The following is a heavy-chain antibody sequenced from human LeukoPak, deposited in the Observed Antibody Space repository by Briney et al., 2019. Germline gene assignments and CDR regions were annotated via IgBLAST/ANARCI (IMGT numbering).Heavy chain of an antibody. J-gene: IGHJ4*02. CDR3: AKVDGGYCSSTSCYMAWRNFDY. V-gene: IGHV3-23*01. D-gene: IGHD2-2*02. Sequence: GGSLRLSCAASGFTFSDYYMSWIRQAPGKGLEWVSAISGSGGSTYYADSVKGRFTISRDNSKNTLYLQMNSLRAEDTAVYYCAKVDGGYCSSTSCYMAWRNFDYWGQGTLVTVSS. CDR2: ISGSGGST. CDR1: GFTFSDYY.